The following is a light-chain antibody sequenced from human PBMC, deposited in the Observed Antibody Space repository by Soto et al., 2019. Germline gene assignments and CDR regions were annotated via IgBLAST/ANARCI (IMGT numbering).Light chain of an antibody. V-gene: IGLV1-40*01. J-gene: IGLJ2*01. CDR1: SSNIGAGYD. CDR3: QSYDSSRVV. Sequence: QSVLTQPPSVSGAPGQRVTISCTGSSSNIGAGYDVHWYQQLPGTAPKLIIYGNSNRPSGVPDRFSGSKSGTSASLAITGLQAEDEADYYCQSYDSSRVVFGGGTKLTV. CDR2: GNS.